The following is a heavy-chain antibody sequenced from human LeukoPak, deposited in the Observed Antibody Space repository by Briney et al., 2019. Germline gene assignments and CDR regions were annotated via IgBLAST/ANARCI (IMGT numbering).Heavy chain of an antibody. CDR3: ARVTALVITPGGPDY. D-gene: IGHD2/OR15-2a*01. CDR2: ISAYNGDT. J-gene: IGHJ4*02. Sequence: ASVKVSCKASGYTFARYGISWVRQAPGQGLEWMGWISAYNGDTKFAQHLQDRVTLTTDASTGTAYMELRSLTSDDTALYYCARVTALVITPGGPDYWGRGTLVTVSS. V-gene: IGHV1-18*01. CDR1: GYTFARYG.